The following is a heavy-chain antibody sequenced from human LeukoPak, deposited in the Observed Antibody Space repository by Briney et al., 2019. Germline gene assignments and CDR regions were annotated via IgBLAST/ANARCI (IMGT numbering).Heavy chain of an antibody. CDR1: GGSISSYY. D-gene: IGHD3-22*01. CDR3: ARHGEPNYYDSSGYYYFDY. V-gene: IGHV4-4*09. CDR2: IYTSGST. Sequence: SETLSLTCTVSGGSISSYYWSWIRQPPGKGLEWIGYIYTSGSTNYNPSLKSRVTISVDTSKNQFSLKLSSVTAADTAVYCCARHGEPNYYDSSGYYYFDYWGQGTLVTVSS. J-gene: IGHJ4*02.